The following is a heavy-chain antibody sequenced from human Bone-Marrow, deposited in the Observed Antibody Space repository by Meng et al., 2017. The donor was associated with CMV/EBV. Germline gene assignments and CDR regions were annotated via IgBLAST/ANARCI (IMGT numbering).Heavy chain of an antibody. CDR3: ARAATGTTEEDDY. CDR1: GFTFSDYT. CDR2: ISSSSTYI. Sequence: GESLKISCAASGFTFSDYTMQWVRQAPGKGLEWVSSISSSSTYIFYAESVKGRFTISRDNAKNSLYLQMNSLRAEDTAVYYCARAATGTTEEDDYWGQGTLVTVSS. D-gene: IGHD1-7*01. J-gene: IGHJ4*02. V-gene: IGHV3-21*01.